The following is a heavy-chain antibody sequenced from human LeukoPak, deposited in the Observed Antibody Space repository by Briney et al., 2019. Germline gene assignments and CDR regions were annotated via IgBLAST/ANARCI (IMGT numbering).Heavy chain of an antibody. CDR2: IIPILGIA. Sequence: SVKVSCKASGGTFSSYAISWVRQAPGQGLEWMGRIIPILGIANYAQKFQGRVTITADKSTSTAYMELSSLRSEDTAVYYCAREGRRSSSWYGMDVWGKGTTVTVSS. J-gene: IGHJ6*04. CDR1: GGTFSSYA. V-gene: IGHV1-69*04. D-gene: IGHD2-2*01. CDR3: AREGRRSSSWYGMDV.